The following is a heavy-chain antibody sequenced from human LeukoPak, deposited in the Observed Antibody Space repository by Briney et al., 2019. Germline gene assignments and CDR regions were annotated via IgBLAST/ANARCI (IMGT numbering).Heavy chain of an antibody. D-gene: IGHD3-10*01. CDR2: ISSSSSHI. J-gene: IGHJ4*02. Sequence: GGSLRLSRVVSGFTLSDYGMNWVRQAPGKGLEWVSSISSSSSHIYYADPLEGRFTIYRDNAKNSLFLQMNSLRAEDTAVYYCARDGGLRGLISSIDYWGQGTLVTVSS. V-gene: IGHV3-21*06. CDR1: GFTLSDYG. CDR3: ARDGGLRGLISSIDY.